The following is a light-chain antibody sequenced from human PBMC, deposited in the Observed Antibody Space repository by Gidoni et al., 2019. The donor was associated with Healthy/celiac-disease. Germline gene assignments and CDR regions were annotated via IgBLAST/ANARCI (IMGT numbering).Light chain of an antibody. J-gene: IGKJ3*01. V-gene: IGKV1-39*01. CDR1: QSISSY. CDR2: AAS. Sequence: DIQMTQSPTSLSASVGDRVTITCRAIQSISSYLNWYQQKPGKAPKLLIYAASSLQSGVPSRFSGSGSGTDFTLTISSLQPEEFATYYCQQSYSSFTFXXXTKVDIK. CDR3: QQSYSSFT.